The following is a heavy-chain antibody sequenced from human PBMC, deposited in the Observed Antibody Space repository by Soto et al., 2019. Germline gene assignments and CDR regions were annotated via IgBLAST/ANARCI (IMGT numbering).Heavy chain of an antibody. CDR2: IYPGASDI. D-gene: IGHD3-10*01. V-gene: IGHV5-51*01. J-gene: IGHJ4*02. CDR3: ARQGTSRGSDYAAFDF. Sequence: PVESLKISCHASGYTFIYFWVAWVRQVPGKGLEWMGVIYPGASDIRYSPSFEGHVTISADKSTNTAYLQWSSLEAADTAIYYCARQGTSRGSDYAAFDFWGPGTLVTVSS. CDR1: GYTFIYFW.